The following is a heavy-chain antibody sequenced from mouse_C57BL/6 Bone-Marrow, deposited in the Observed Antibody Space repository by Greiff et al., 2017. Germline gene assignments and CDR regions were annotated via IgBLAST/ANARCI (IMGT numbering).Heavy chain of an antibody. J-gene: IGHJ4*01. CDR1: GYSFTSYY. D-gene: IGHD2-2*01. V-gene: IGHV1-66*01. Sequence: VQLQQSGPELVKPGASVKISCKASGYSFTSYYIHWVKQRPGQGLEWIGWIYPGSGNTKYNEKFKGKATLTADTSSSTAYMQLSSLTSEDSAVYYCARRVTTEYYAMDYWGQGTSVTVSS. CDR2: IYPGSGNT. CDR3: ARRVTTEYYAMDY.